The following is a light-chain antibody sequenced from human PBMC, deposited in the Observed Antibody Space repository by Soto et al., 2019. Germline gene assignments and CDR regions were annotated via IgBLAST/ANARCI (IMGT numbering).Light chain of an antibody. CDR2: GAS. CDR3: QQYHNSPRT. Sequence: EIVLTQSPGTLSLSPGERATLSCRASQSVSSSFLAWYQQKPGQAPRLLLYGASSRAGGIPDRFSGSGSGTDFTLTISRLEPEDFAVYYCQQYHNSPRTFGQGTKVEIK. V-gene: IGKV3-20*01. J-gene: IGKJ1*01. CDR1: QSVSSSF.